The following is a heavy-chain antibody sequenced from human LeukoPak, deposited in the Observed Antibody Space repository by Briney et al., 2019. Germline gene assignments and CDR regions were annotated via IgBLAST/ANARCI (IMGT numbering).Heavy chain of an antibody. J-gene: IGHJ4*02. CDR3: AKPASVAGTSGFDY. V-gene: IGHV3-74*01. CDR2: INSDGSTT. CDR1: GFTFSGYW. Sequence: PGGSLRLSCAASGFTFSGYWMHWVRQAPGTGLVWVSVINSDGSTTRYADSVRGRFTISRDNAKNTLYLQMNSLRAEDTAVYYCAKPASVAGTSGFDYWGQGTLVTVSS. D-gene: IGHD6-19*01.